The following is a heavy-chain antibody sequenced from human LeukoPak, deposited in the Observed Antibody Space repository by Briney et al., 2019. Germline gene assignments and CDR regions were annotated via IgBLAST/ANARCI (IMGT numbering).Heavy chain of an antibody. Sequence: SETLSLTCTVSGGSITGTGYYWGWIRQPPGKGLEWIGSIYYRGSTDYNPSLKSRVTISIDTSENQFSLKLRSVTAADTAVYYCTTRQYSSSPFDPWGQGTLVTVSP. D-gene: IGHD5-12*01. CDR3: TTRQYSSSPFDP. CDR2: IYYRGST. J-gene: IGHJ5*02. V-gene: IGHV4-39*01. CDR1: GGSITGTGYY.